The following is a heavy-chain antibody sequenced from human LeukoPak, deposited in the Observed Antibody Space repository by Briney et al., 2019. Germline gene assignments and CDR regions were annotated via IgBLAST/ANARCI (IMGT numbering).Heavy chain of an antibody. CDR1: GGSISSSSYY. D-gene: IGHD3-9*01. CDR2: IYYSGST. V-gene: IGHV4-39*01. Sequence: SETLSLTCTVSGGSISSSSYYWGWIRQPPGKGLEWIGSIYYSGSTYYNPSLKSRVTISVDTSKNQFSLKLSSVTAADTAVYYCARLRRGLTGYYTVFGFDPWGQGTLVTVSS. CDR3: ARLRRGLTGYYTVFGFDP. J-gene: IGHJ5*02.